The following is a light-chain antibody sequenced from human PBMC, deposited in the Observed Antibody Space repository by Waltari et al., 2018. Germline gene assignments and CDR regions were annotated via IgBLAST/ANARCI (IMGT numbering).Light chain of an antibody. CDR3: CSYTGSSSPYV. J-gene: IGLJ1*01. Sequence: QSALTQPASVSGSPGPSITIPCTGTSSDVGGYNSVPWYQQHQGKAPKLLIYEVSNRPSGVSNRFSGSKSGNTASLTISGLQAEDEADYYCCSYTGSSSPYVFGAGTKVTVL. V-gene: IGLV2-14*01. CDR2: EVS. CDR1: SSDVGGYNS.